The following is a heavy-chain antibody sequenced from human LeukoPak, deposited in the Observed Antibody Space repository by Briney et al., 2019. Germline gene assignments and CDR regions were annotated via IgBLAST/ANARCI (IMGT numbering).Heavy chain of an antibody. CDR1: GYTFTAYY. V-gene: IGHV1-2*02. CDR2: INPNSGGT. D-gene: IGHD6-19*01. J-gene: IGHJ5*02. CDR3: TKERGISVAGTRGGYNWFDP. Sequence: ASVKVSCKASGYTFTAYYIHWVRQAPGQGLEWMGWINPNSGGTNYAQKFQGRVTMTRDTSISTAYMDLSRLRSDDTAVYYCTKERGISVAGTRGGYNWFDPWGQGTLVTVSS.